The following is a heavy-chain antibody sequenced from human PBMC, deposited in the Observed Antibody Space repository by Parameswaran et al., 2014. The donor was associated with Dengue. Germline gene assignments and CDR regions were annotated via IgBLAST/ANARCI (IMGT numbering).Heavy chain of an antibody. Sequence: WIRQPPGKGLEWVAVISYDGSNKYYADSVKGRFTISRDNSKNTLYLQMNSLRAEDTAVYYCARGGHMVRLTYYFDYWGQGTLVTVSS. D-gene: IGHD3-10*01. CDR3: ARGGHMVRLTYYFDY. J-gene: IGHJ4*02. CDR2: ISYDGSNK. V-gene: IGHV3-30*04.